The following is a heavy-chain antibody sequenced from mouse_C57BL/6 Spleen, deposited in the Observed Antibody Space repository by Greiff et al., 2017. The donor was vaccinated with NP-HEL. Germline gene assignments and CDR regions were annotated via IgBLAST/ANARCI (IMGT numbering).Heavy chain of an antibody. Sequence: EVKLVESGAELVRPGASVKLSCTASGFNIKDDYMHWVKQRPEQGLEWIGWIDPENGDTEYASKFQGKATITADTSSNTAYLQISSLTSEDTAVYYCTTEGLTTVCFDYWGQGTTLTVSS. V-gene: IGHV14-4*01. D-gene: IGHD1-1*01. CDR3: TTEGLTTVCFDY. J-gene: IGHJ2*01. CDR1: GFNIKDDY. CDR2: IDPENGDT.